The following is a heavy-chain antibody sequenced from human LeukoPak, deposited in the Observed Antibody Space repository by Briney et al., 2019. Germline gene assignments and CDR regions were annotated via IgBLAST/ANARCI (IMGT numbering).Heavy chain of an antibody. J-gene: IGHJ4*02. V-gene: IGHV4-31*03. CDR2: IYHSGSA. D-gene: IGHD3-10*01. CDR1: GGSISGGVYY. Sequence: TLSLTCTVSGGSISGGVYYWSWIRQHPGKGLEWIGYIYHSGSAYYNPSLKSRVTISVDTSKNQFSLKLSSVTAADTAVYYCARDGGGGSGSYSRYLDSWGQGTLVTVSS. CDR3: ARDGGGGSGSYSRYLDS.